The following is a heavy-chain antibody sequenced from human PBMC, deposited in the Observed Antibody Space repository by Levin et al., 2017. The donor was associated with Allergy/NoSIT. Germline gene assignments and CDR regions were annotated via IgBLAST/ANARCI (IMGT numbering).Heavy chain of an antibody. D-gene: IGHD3-9*01. V-gene: IGHV2-5*01. J-gene: IGHJ4*02. CDR3: GHRALTCNSSPCFDH. CDR1: GISVNSSGVA. CDR2: IYWHDDE. Sequence: TLSLTCSLSGISVNSSGVAVGWFRQPPGKAPEWLALIYWHDDERYSPSLKSRLTIRKDNSKNQVVLLLTNVEPVDTATYYCGHRALTCNSSPCFDHWGQGALVTVSS.